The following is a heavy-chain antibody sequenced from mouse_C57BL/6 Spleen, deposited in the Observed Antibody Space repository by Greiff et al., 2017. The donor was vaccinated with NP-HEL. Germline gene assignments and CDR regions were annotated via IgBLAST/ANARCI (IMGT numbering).Heavy chain of an antibody. CDR3: ARRRGDGYNYFDY. J-gene: IGHJ2*01. Sequence: VQLQQPGAELVMPGASVKLSCKASGYTFTSYWMHWVKQRPGQGLEWIGEIDPSDSYTNYNQKFKGKSTLTVDKSSSTAYVQLSSLTSEDSAVYYCARRRGDGYNYFDYWGQGTTLTVSS. D-gene: IGHD2-3*01. CDR2: IDPSDSYT. CDR1: GYTFTSYW. V-gene: IGHV1-69*01.